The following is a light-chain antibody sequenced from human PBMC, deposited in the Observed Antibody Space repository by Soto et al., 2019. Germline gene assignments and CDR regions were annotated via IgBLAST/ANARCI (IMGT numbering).Light chain of an antibody. CDR1: QSVSSSY. Sequence: IVLTQSPGTLSLSPGERATLSCRASQSVSSSYLAWYQQKPGQAPRLLIYGASNRATGIPDRFSGSGSGTDFTLTISRLEPEDFAVYYCQQYGSSLRTFGQGTKVDIK. V-gene: IGKV3-20*01. CDR3: QQYGSSLRT. J-gene: IGKJ1*01. CDR2: GAS.